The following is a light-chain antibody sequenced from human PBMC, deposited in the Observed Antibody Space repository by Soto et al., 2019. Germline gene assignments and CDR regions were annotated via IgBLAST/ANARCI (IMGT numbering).Light chain of an antibody. J-gene: IGLJ2*01. CDR3: LLFYGDGVV. Sequence: QAVVTQEPSLTVSPGGTVTLTCASSTGAVTSGYYPNWFQQRPGQPPRALIYGTTYKHPWTPARFSGSLVGGKAALTLSGAQPEDEAEYYCLLFYGDGVVFGGGTKLTVL. V-gene: IGLV7-43*01. CDR1: TGAVTSGYY. CDR2: GTT.